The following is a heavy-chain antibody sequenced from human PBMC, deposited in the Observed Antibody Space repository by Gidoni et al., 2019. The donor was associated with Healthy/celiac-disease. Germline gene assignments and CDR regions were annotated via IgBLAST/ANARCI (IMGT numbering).Heavy chain of an antibody. V-gene: IGHV3-23*01. J-gene: IGHJ4*02. D-gene: IGHD1-1*01. CDR3: AKALAGTTVGY. Sequence: EVQLFESGGGLVQTGGSLRLPCAASGFTLSSYAMSLVRQAPGKGLECVSAISGSGGSTYYADSVKGRFTISRDNSKNTLYLQMNSRRAEDTAVYYCAKALAGTTVGYGGQGTLVTVSS. CDR2: ISGSGGST. CDR1: GFTLSSYA.